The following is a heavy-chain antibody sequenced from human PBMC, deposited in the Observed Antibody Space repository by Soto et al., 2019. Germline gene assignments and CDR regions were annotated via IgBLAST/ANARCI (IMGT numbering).Heavy chain of an antibody. CDR3: ARGSLGGDVANLDY. Sequence: EVQLVESGGGLVKPGGSLRLSCAASGFTFSSYSMNWVRQAPGKGLEWVSSISSSSSYIYYADSVKGRFTISRDNAKNSLYLQMNSLRAEDTAVYYCARGSLGGDVANLDYWGQGTLVTVSS. D-gene: IGHD3-10*01. CDR2: ISSSSSYI. CDR1: GFTFSSYS. J-gene: IGHJ4*02. V-gene: IGHV3-21*01.